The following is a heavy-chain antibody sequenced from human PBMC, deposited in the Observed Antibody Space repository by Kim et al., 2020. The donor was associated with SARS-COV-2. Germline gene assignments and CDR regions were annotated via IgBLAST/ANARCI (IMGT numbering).Heavy chain of an antibody. J-gene: IGHJ4*02. CDR2: GNGNP. Sequence: GNGNPIYSQKFQGRVTFTTDTSASTAYMELSFLRSEDSAVYYCLGGFYFDYWGQGTLVTVSS. D-gene: IGHD3-16*01. CDR3: LGGFYFDY. V-gene: IGHV1-3*01.